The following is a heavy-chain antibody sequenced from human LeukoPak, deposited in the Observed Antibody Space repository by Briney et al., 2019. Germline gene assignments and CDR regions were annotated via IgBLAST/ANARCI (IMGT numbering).Heavy chain of an antibody. CDR3: ARVLGDYEGYFDY. Sequence: PSETLSLTCGVYGGSLSGYYWSWIRQPPGKGLEWIGEINHSGSTDYNPSLKSRVTISVDTSKNQFSLKLSSVTAADTAIYYCARVLGDYEGYFDYWGQGTLVTVSS. CDR2: INHSGST. J-gene: IGHJ4*02. D-gene: IGHD4-17*01. V-gene: IGHV4-34*01. CDR1: GGSLSGYY.